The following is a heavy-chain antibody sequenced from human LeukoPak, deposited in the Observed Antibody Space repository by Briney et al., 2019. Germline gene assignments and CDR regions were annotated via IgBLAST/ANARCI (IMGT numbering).Heavy chain of an antibody. CDR3: ARQKRSGWPKGFDP. V-gene: IGHV4-34*01. CDR1: GGSFSGYY. Sequence: PSETLSLTCAVYGGSFSGYYWSWIRQPPGKGLEWIGEINHSGSTNYNPSLKSRVTISVDTSKNQFSLKLSSVTAADTAVYYCARQKRSGWPKGFDPWGQGTLVTVSS. CDR2: INHSGST. D-gene: IGHD6-19*01. J-gene: IGHJ5*02.